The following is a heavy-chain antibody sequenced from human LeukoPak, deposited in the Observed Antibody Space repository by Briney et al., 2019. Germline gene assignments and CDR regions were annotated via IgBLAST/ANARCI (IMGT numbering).Heavy chain of an antibody. CDR2: INAGNGNT. Sequence: ASVKVSCKASGYTFTSYAMHWVRQAPGQRLEWMGWINAGNGNTKYSQKFQGRVTITRDTSASTAYMELSSLRSEDTAVYYCARGWQLGGYYYYGMDVWSQGTTVTVSS. J-gene: IGHJ6*02. CDR3: ARGWQLGGYYYYGMDV. CDR1: GYTFTSYA. V-gene: IGHV1-3*01. D-gene: IGHD6-6*01.